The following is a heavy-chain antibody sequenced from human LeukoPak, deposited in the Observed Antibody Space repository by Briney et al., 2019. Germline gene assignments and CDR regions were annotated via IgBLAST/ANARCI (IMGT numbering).Heavy chain of an antibody. J-gene: IGHJ5*02. Sequence: SVKVSCKASGGTFSSYAISWVRQAPGQGLEWKGGIIPIFGTANYAQKFQGRVTITTDESTSTAYMELSSLRSEDTAVYYCAGENRIAAAGYGIWFDPWGQGTLVTVSS. D-gene: IGHD6-13*01. CDR1: GGTFSSYA. V-gene: IGHV1-69*05. CDR2: IIPIFGTA. CDR3: AGENRIAAAGYGIWFDP.